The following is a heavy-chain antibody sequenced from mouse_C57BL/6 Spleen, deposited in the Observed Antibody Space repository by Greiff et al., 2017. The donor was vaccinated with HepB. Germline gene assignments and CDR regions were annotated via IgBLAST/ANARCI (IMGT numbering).Heavy chain of an antibody. CDR3: ARWDYYGSSVRDY. J-gene: IGHJ2*01. D-gene: IGHD1-1*01. CDR1: GYTFTSYW. Sequence: VQLQQPGTELVKPGASVKLSCKASGYTFTSYWMHWVKQRPGQALEWIGNINPSNGGTNYNEKFKSKATLTVDKSSSTAYMQLSSLTSEDSAVYYCARWDYYGSSVRDYWGQGTTLTVSS. CDR2: INPSNGGT. V-gene: IGHV1-53*01.